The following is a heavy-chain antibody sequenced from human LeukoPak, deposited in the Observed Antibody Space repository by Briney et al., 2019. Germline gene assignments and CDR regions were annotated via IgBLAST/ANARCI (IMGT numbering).Heavy chain of an antibody. Sequence: SETLSLTCTVSGGSISSYYWSWIRQPPGKGLEWIGYIYNSGSTKYKSSLKGRATISVDTSKKQFSLKLRSVTAADTAVYYCARKAEGCLLFYFDYWGQGMLVTVSS. CDR3: ARKAEGCLLFYFDY. CDR1: GGSISSYY. D-gene: IGHD2-15*01. V-gene: IGHV4-59*01. J-gene: IGHJ4*02. CDR2: IYNSGST.